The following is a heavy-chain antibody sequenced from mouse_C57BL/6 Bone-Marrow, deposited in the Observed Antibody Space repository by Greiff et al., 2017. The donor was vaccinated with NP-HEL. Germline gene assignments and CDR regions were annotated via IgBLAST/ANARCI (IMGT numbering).Heavy chain of an antibody. Sequence: VQLQQPGAELVKPGASVKMSCKASGYTFTSYWITWVTQRPGQGLEWIGDIYPGSGSTNYNEKFKSKATLTVDTSSSTAYMQLSSLTSEDSAVYYCARAILFITTVAYWYFDVWGTGTTVTVSS. CDR3: ARAILFITTVAYWYFDV. D-gene: IGHD1-1*01. J-gene: IGHJ1*03. CDR2: IYPGSGST. CDR1: GYTFTSYW. V-gene: IGHV1-55*01.